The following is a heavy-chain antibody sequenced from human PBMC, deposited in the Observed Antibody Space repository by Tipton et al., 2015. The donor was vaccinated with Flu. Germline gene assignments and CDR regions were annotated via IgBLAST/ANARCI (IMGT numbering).Heavy chain of an antibody. V-gene: IGHV4-38-2*02. CDR2: IYHSGST. D-gene: IGHD5-24*01. Sequence: TLSLTCTVSGYSISSGYYWGWIRQPPGKGLEWIGSIYHSGSTYYNPSLKSRVTMSVDTSKNQMSLRLNSVTAADMAVYYCATSGWRDPRGSFDFWSQGTLVTVSS. J-gene: IGHJ4*02. CDR3: ATSGWRDPRGSFDF. CDR1: GYSISSGYY.